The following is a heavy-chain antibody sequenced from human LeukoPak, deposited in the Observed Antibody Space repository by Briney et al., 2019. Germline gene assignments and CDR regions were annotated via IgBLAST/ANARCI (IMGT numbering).Heavy chain of an antibody. D-gene: IGHD2-21*02. CDR2: IYHSGST. CDR3: ARAWGLPCGGDCYSVWFDP. CDR1: GYSISSGYY. V-gene: IGHV4-38-2*02. J-gene: IGHJ5*02. Sequence: SETLSLTCTVSGYSISSGYYWGWIRQPPGKGLEWIGSIYHSGSTYYNPSLKSRVTISVDTSKNQFSLKLSSVTAADTAVYYCARAWGLPCGGDCYSVWFDPWGQGTLVTVSS.